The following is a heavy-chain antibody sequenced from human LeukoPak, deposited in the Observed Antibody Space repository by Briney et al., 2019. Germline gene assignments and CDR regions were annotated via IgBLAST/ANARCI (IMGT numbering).Heavy chain of an antibody. D-gene: IGHD5-18*01. Sequence: SETLSLTCTVSGGSISSSIYYWGWIRQPPGKGLEWIGSIYYSGSTYYNPSLKSRVTISVDTSKNQFSLKLSSVTAADTAVYYCARRSKYSHWRPTDYWGQGTLVTVSS. CDR1: GGSISSSIYY. CDR3: ARRSKYSHWRPTDY. CDR2: IYYSGST. J-gene: IGHJ4*02. V-gene: IGHV4-39*01.